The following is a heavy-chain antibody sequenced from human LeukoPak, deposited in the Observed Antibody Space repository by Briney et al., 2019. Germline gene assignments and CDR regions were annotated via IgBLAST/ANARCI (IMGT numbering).Heavy chain of an antibody. CDR2: IGTAGDT. D-gene: IGHD6-6*01. J-gene: IGHJ6*02. Sequence: GGSLRLSCAASGFTFSSYDMHWVRQAPGKGLEWVSAIGTAGDTYYPGSVKGRFTISRENAKNSLYLQMNSLRAGDTAVYYCAREGSSSYRHRDGMDVWGQGTTVTVSS. V-gene: IGHV3-13*01. CDR1: GFTFSSYD. CDR3: AREGSSSYRHRDGMDV.